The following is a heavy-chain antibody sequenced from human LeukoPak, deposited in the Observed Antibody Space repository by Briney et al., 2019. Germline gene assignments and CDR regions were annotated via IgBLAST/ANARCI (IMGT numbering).Heavy chain of an antibody. D-gene: IGHD3-3*01. CDR1: EFTFSSYA. V-gene: IGHV3-30-3*01. CDR3: ASLWDFGVVIIPVYYYYGMDV. Sequence: GGSLRLSCAASEFTFSSYAMHWVRQAPGKGLEWVAVIPYDGSNKYYADSVKGRFTISRDNSKNTLYLQMNSLRAEDTAVYYCASLWDFGVVIIPVYYYYGMDVWGQGTTVTVSS. CDR2: IPYDGSNK. J-gene: IGHJ6*02.